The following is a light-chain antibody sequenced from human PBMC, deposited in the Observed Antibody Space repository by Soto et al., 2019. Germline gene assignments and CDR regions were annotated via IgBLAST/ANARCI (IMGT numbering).Light chain of an antibody. CDR1: PSASSN. J-gene: IGKJ1*01. CDR3: QQYNNWPWT. CDR2: GAS. V-gene: IGKV3-15*01. Sequence: EIVMTQSPATLSVSPGERATLSCRASPSASSNLAWYQQKPGQAPRLLIYGASTRATGIPARFSGSGSGTEFTLTISSLQSEDLAVYYCQQYNNWPWTFGQGTKVEIQ.